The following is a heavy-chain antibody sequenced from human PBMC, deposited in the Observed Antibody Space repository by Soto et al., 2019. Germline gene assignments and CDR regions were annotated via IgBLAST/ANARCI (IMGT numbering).Heavy chain of an antibody. J-gene: IGHJ4*02. CDR1: GGSISSGDYY. Sequence: SETLSLTCTVSGGSISSGDYYWSWIRQPPGKGLEWIGYIYYSGSTYYNPSLKSRVTISVDTSKNQFSLKLSSVTAADTAGYYCARWCCSTRCKKWFVTGGQGTLVKVSS. CDR2: IYYSGST. D-gene: IGHD2-2*01. CDR3: ARWCCSTRCKKWFVT. V-gene: IGHV4-30-4*01.